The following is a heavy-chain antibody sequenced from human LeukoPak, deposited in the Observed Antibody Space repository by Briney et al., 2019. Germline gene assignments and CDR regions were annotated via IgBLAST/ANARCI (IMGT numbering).Heavy chain of an antibody. CDR3: ARDQLSYCSSTSCYAIDY. D-gene: IGHD2-2*01. J-gene: IGHJ4*02. V-gene: IGHV1-18*01. Sequence: ASVKVSCKASGYTFTSYGISWVRQAPGQGLEWMGWISASNGNTNYAQKLQGRVTMTTDTSTSTAYMELRSLRSDDTAVYYCARDQLSYCSSTSCYAIDYWGQGTLVTVSS. CDR1: GYTFTSYG. CDR2: ISASNGNT.